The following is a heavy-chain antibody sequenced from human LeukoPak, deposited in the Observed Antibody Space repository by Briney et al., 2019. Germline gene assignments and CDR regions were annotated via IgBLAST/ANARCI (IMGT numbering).Heavy chain of an antibody. Sequence: QPGGSLRLSCAASGFTFNTYWMSWVRQAPGKGLEWVANIKQDGSEKYYVDSVKGRFTISRDNAKNSLYLQMNSLRAEDTAVYYCARDDYGDYWGQGTLVTVSS. J-gene: IGHJ4*02. CDR1: GFTFNTYW. CDR3: ARDDYGDY. V-gene: IGHV3-7*01. CDR2: IKQDGSEK.